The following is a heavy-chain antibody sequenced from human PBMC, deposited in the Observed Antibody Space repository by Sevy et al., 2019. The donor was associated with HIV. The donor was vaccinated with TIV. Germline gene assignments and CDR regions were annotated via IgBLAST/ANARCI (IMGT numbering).Heavy chain of an antibody. V-gene: IGHV3-21*01. J-gene: IGHJ4*02. Sequence: GGSLRLSCAASGFTFSSYSMNWVRQAPGKGLEWVSSISSSSSYIYYADSVKGRFTISRDNAKNSLYLEMNSLRAEDTAVYYWARVYYYDSSGYYPPFDYWGQGTLVTVSS. CDR2: ISSSSSYI. CDR1: GFTFSSYS. D-gene: IGHD3-22*01. CDR3: ARVYYYDSSGYYPPFDY.